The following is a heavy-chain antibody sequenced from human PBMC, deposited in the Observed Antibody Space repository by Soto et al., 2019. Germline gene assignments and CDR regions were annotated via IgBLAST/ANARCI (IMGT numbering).Heavy chain of an antibody. CDR2: LSFDGITK. CDR1: GFSFSSFG. V-gene: IGHV3-30*18. CDR3: AKDGAWELLPAYGMDV. J-gene: IGHJ6*01. D-gene: IGHD1-26*01. Sequence: GGSLRLSCTASGFSFSSFGMHWVRQAPGKGLEWVAGLSFDGITKHYADSVKGQFTISRDNSKNTMYLQMNSLRPEDTAIYYCAKDGAWELLPAYGMDVWGHGTTVTVS.